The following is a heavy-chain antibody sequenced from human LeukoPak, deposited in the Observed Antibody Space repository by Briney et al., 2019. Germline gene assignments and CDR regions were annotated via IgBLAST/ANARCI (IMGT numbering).Heavy chain of an antibody. J-gene: IGHJ4*02. V-gene: IGHV4-39*07. CDR1: GGSISNKY. Sequence: PSETLSLTCTVSGGSISNKYWSWIRQPPGKGLEWIGSIYYSGSTYYNPSLKSRVTISVDTSKNQFSLKLSSVTAADTAVYYCARDLYAVTETYYFDYWGQGTLVTVSS. D-gene: IGHD4-17*01. CDR2: IYYSGST. CDR3: ARDLYAVTETYYFDY.